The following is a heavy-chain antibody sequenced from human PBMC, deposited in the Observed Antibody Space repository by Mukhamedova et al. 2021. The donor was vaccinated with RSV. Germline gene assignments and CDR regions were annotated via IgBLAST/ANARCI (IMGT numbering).Heavy chain of an antibody. V-gene: IGHV3-21*06. CDR3: ARERVGSCSNGICLDGFDV. CDR2: ISSSSTYT. Sequence: VSSISSSSTYTYYADSVKGRFTVSRDNAKNSLYLQIHSLRAEDTAVYYSARERVGSCSNGICLDGFDVWGPGTMVTVSS. J-gene: IGHJ3*01. D-gene: IGHD2-8*01.